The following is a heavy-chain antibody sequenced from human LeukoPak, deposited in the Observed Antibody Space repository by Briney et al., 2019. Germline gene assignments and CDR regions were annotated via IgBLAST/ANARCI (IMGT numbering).Heavy chain of an antibody. CDR3: ARVSGSYSFDY. CDR1: GFTFSDHY. Sequence: PGGSLRLSCAASGFTFSDHYMDWVRQAPGRGLEWVGRSRNKAASYTTEYAASVKGRFTISRVDSENSPYLQMNSLKTEDTAVYYCARVSGSYSFDYWGQGTLVTVSS. J-gene: IGHJ4*02. D-gene: IGHD1-26*01. V-gene: IGHV3-72*01. CDR2: SRNKAASYTT.